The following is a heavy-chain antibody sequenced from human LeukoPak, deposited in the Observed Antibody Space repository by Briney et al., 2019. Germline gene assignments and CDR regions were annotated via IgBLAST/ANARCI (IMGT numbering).Heavy chain of an antibody. J-gene: IGHJ4*02. D-gene: IGHD3-9*01. CDR3: ARGGNYDILTGPFDY. V-gene: IGHV5-51*01. CDR2: IYPGDSDT. CDR1: GYSFTSYW. Sequence: GESLNISCKGSGYSFTSYWIGWVRQMPGKGLEWMGIIYPGDSDTRYSPSFQGQVTISADKSISTAYLQWSSLKASDTAMYYCARGGNYDILTGPFDYWGQGTLVTVSS.